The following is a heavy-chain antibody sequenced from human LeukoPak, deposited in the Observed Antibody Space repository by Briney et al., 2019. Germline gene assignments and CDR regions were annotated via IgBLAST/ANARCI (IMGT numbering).Heavy chain of an antibody. J-gene: IGHJ4*02. CDR1: GFTFSSNS. CDR2: ISSSSSII. CDR3: ARVPGIFDY. Sequence: GGSLRLSCAASGFTFSSNSMNWVRQAPGKGLEWVSYISSSSSIIYYADSVKGRFTISRDDAKNSLYLQMNSLRAEDTAVYYCARVPGIFDYWGQGTLVTVSS. V-gene: IGHV3-48*01. D-gene: IGHD1-26*01.